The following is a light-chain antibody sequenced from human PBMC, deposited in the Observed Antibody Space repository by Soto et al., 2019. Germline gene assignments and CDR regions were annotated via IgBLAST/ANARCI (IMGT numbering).Light chain of an antibody. CDR2: GAS. V-gene: IGKV1-27*01. Sequence: DIQMTQSPSSLSASVGDRVTITCRASQGISNYLAWYQQKPGEAPKLLVYGASTLQSGVPSRFSGSGSGTYFTLPIGSLQPEDVATYYCQKYDSSPRTFGPGTKVAL. J-gene: IGKJ3*01. CDR1: QGISNY. CDR3: QKYDSSPRT.